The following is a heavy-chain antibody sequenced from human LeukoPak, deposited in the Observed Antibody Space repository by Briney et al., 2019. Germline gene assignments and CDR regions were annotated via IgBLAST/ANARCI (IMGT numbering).Heavy chain of an antibody. V-gene: IGHV4-59*01. D-gene: IGHD3-10*01. CDR3: ARDHLWFGDLFDL. CDR1: GGSISSYY. CDR2: IYYSGST. J-gene: IGHJ2*01. Sequence: SETLSLTCTVSGGSISSYYWSWIRQPPGKGLERIGYIYYSGSTNYNPSLKSRVTISVDTSKNRFSLKLSSVTAADTAVYYCARDHLWFGDLFDLWGRGTLVTVSS.